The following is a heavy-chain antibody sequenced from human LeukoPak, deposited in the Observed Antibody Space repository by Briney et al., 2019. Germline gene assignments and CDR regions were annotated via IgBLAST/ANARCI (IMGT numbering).Heavy chain of an antibody. CDR3: AKSSAGFGD. J-gene: IGHJ4*02. V-gene: IGHV3-7*03. CDR1: GFTFSSYW. Sequence: PGGSLRLSCAASGFTFSSYWMSWVRQAPGKGLEWVAKIKEDGSEEYYADSVKGRFTISRDNSKNTLYLQMNSLRAEDTAVYYCAKSSAGFGDWGQGTLVTVSS. D-gene: IGHD3-10*01. CDR2: IKEDGSEE.